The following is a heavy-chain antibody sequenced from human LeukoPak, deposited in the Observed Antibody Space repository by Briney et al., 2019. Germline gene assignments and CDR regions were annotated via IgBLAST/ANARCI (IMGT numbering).Heavy chain of an antibody. CDR2: IKQDGSEK. J-gene: IGHJ5*02. CDR3: VREGYNNTWYRS. D-gene: IGHD6-13*01. Sequence: GGSLRLSCAASGFTFSSYWMSWVRQAPGKGLEWVANIKQDGSEKYYVDSVKGRFTISRDNSKNTLHLQMNSLRAEDTAVYYCVREGYNNTWYRSWGQGTLVTVSS. V-gene: IGHV3-7*03. CDR1: GFTFSSYW.